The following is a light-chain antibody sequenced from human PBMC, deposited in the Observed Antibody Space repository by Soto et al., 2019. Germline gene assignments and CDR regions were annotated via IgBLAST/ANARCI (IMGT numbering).Light chain of an antibody. V-gene: IGLV2-14*01. Sequence: QSALTQPASVSGSPGQSITISCTGISSDVGGYNYVSWYQHHPGKAPKLMIYEVSNRPSGVSNRFSASKSGNTASLTISGLQAEDEADYYCQSYDADFVIFGGGTKLTVL. CDR2: EVS. J-gene: IGLJ2*01. CDR1: SSDVGGYNY. CDR3: QSYDADFVI.